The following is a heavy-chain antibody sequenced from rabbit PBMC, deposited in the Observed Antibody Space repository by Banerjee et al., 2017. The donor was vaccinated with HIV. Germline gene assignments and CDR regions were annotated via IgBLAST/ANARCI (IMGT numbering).Heavy chain of an antibody. D-gene: IGHD4-1*01. J-gene: IGHJ4*01. Sequence: QEQLVESGGGLVQPEGSLTLTCTASGLDFSSSYWMCWVRQAPGKGLEWIGCIATSSGSAYYASWAKGRFTISKTASTTVTLQMTSLTAADTATYFCARDREYYTAWGVNGFGLWGPGTLVTVS. CDR3: ARDREYYTAWGVNGFGL. CDR1: GLDFSSSYW. V-gene: IGHV1S45*01. CDR2: IATSSGSA.